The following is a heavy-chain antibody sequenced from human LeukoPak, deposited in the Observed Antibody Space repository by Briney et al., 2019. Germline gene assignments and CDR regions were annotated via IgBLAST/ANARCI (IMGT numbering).Heavy chain of an antibody. Sequence: ASMKVSCKASGYTFTNYGINWVRQAPGQGLEWVGWSSPYNGNTNYAQKLQGRVTMTTDTSTSIGYMELRSLRSDDTAVYYCARVVITDYYHYMDVWGKGTTVTVSS. D-gene: IGHD3-22*01. CDR2: SSPYNGNT. V-gene: IGHV1-18*01. J-gene: IGHJ6*03. CDR3: ARVVITDYYHYMDV. CDR1: GYTFTNYG.